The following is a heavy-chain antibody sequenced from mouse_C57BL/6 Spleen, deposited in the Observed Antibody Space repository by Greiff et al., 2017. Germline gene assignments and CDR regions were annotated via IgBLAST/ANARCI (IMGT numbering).Heavy chain of an antibody. CDR2: IHPNSGST. J-gene: IGHJ1*03. V-gene: IGHV1-64*01. CDR1: GYTFTSYW. Sequence: VKLQQPGAELVKPGASVKLSCKASGYTFTSYWMHWVKQRPGQGLEWIGMIHPNSGSTNYNEKFKSKATLTVDKSSSTAYMQLSSLTSEDSAVYYCGGGYYWYFDVWGTGTTVTVSS. D-gene: IGHD1-1*02. CDR3: GGGYYWYFDV.